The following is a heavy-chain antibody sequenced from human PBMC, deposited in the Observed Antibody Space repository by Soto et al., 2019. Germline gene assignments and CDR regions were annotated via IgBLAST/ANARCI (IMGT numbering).Heavy chain of an antibody. CDR3: GRGDGDRFDGNGYLGRH. D-gene: IGHD5-18*01. J-gene: IGHJ4*02. CDR1: GFTFSSYS. Sequence: GGSLRLSCAASGFTFSSYSMNWVRQAPGKGLEWVSSISSSSSYIYYADSVKGRFTISRDNAKNSLYLQMNSLRAEDTAVYYCGRGDGDRFDGNGYLGRHWGQGTLVNVSS. V-gene: IGHV3-21*01. CDR2: ISSSSSYI.